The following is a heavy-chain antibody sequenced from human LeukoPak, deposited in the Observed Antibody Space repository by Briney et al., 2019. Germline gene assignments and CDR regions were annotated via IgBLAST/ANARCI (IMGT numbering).Heavy chain of an antibody. CDR2: IKQDGSEK. CDR1: GFTFSSYW. Sequence: GGSLRLSCAASGFTFSSYWMSWVRQAPGTGLDWVANIKQDGSEKYYGDSVKGRFTISRDNAKNTLYLQMNRLRAEDTGVYYWGEMVVVGASDWYFDLWGRGTLVSVS. D-gene: IGHD2-15*01. CDR3: GEMVVVGASDWYFDL. J-gene: IGHJ2*01. V-gene: IGHV3-7*03.